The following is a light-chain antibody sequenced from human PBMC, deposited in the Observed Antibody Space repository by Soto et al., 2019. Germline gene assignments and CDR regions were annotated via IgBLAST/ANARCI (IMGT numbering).Light chain of an antibody. J-gene: IGKJ5*01. CDR3: QQYGDSPIT. V-gene: IGKV3-20*01. CDR2: GAS. Sequence: EIVLTQSPGTLSLSPGERATLSCRASQSVDTFLVWYQQKPGQAPRLLIFGASSRATGIPDRFSGSGSATDFTLTISRLEPEDFALYYCQQYGDSPITFGQGTRLEI. CDR1: QSVDTF.